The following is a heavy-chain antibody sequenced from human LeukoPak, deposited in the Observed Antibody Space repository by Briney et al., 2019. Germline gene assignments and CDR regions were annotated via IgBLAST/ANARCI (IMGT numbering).Heavy chain of an antibody. CDR2: ISVSGGTT. CDR1: GFTFGSYA. V-gene: IGHV3-23*01. CDR3: AKYGSGSYYREFDY. D-gene: IGHD3-10*01. J-gene: IGHJ4*02. Sequence: GGSLRLSSAASGFTFGSYAMSWVRQAPGKGLEWVSSISVSGGTTYYADSVKGRFTISRDNSKNTLDLQMNSLRAEDTAVYHCAKYGSGSYYREFDYWGQGTLVTVSS.